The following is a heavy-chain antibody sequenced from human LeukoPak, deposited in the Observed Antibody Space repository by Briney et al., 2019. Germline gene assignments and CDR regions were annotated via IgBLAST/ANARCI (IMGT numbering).Heavy chain of an antibody. CDR1: KFTFSHYG. CDR3: AKDAERGFDYSNSLEK. CDR2: VFHDGSNQ. Sequence: SGRSLRLSCAASKFTFSHYGMHWVRQAPGKGREWVAVVFHDGSNQYYADSVKGRFTVSRDNSQNMVYLQMNSLRPEDTAVYYCAKDAERGFDYSNSLEKWGQGTLVTVSS. V-gene: IGHV3-33*06. D-gene: IGHD4-11*01. J-gene: IGHJ4*02.